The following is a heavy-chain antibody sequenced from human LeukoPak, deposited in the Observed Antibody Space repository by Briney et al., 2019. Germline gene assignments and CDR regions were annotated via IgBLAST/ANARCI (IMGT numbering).Heavy chain of an antibody. CDR2: INPNSGGT. Sequence: ASVKVSCKASGYTFTGYYMHWVRQAPGQGLEWMGWINPNSGGTNYAQKFQGRVTMTRDTSISTAYMELSRLRSDDTAVYYCARVVHDILTGSVQHWGQGTLVTVSS. CDR3: ARVVHDILTGSVQH. D-gene: IGHD3-9*01. J-gene: IGHJ1*01. V-gene: IGHV1-2*02. CDR1: GYTFTGYY.